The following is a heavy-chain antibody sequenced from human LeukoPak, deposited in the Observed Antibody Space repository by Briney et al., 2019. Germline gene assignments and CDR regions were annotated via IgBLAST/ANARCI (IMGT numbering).Heavy chain of an antibody. CDR3: ASGESSSSVGIDY. D-gene: IGHD6-6*01. V-gene: IGHV4-34*01. Sequence: KSSETLSLTCAVYGGSFSGYYWSWIRQPPGKGLEWIGEINHSGSTNYNPSLKSRVTISVDTSKNQFSLKLSSVTAADTAVYYCASGESSSSVGIDYWGQGTLVTVSS. CDR1: GGSFSGYY. J-gene: IGHJ4*02. CDR2: INHSGST.